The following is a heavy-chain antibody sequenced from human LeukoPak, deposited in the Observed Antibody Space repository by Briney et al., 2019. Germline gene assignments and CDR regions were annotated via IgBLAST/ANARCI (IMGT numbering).Heavy chain of an antibody. V-gene: IGHV1-46*01. J-gene: IGHJ4*02. D-gene: IGHD2-8*02. CDR3: ARESAAPGGVANYFDY. CDR1: GYTFTSYY. Sequence: GASVKVSCKASGYTFTSYYMHWVRQAPGQGLEWMGIINPSGGSTSYAQKFQGRVTMTRDTSTSTVYMELSSLGSEDTAVYYCARESAAPGGVANYFDYWGQGTLVTVSS. CDR2: INPSGGST.